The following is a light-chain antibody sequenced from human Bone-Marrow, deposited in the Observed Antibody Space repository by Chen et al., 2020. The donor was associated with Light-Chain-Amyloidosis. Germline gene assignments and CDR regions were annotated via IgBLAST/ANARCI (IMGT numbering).Light chain of an antibody. CDR3: QQYNSWT. CDR2: KAS. V-gene: IGKV1-5*03. Sequence: DIQMTQSPSTLFASVGDRVTITCRASQSISSWLAWYQQKPGKAPKLLIYKASSLESGVPSRFSGSGSGTEFTLTISSLQPDDFATYYCQQYNSWTFGQGTKVEIK. J-gene: IGKJ1*01. CDR1: QSISSW.